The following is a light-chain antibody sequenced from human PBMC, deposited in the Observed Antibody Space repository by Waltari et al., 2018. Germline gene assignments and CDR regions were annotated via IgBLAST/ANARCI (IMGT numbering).Light chain of an antibody. CDR2: DVG. J-gene: IGLJ3*02. V-gene: IGLV2-14*01. CDR3: NSYTGSNSWV. Sequence: QSALTQPASVSGSPGQSITISCTGTNSDIGFYNYVSWYRQYPGKAPKLIIYDVGERPAGVSSRFSASQSGNSASLTIAGLQADDEADYYCNSYTGSNSWVFGGGTKVTVL. CDR1: NSDIGFYNY.